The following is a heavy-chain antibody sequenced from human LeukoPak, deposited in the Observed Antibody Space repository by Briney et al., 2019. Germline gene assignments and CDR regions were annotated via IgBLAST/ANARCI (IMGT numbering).Heavy chain of an antibody. CDR1: GGSISSGGYS. CDR2: IYHSGST. J-gene: IGHJ4*02. Sequence: SETLSLTCAVSGGSISSGGYSWSWIRQPPGKGLEWIGYIYHSGSTYYNPSLKSRVTISVDRSKNQFSLKLSSVTAADTAVYYCAREVDYYFDYWGQGTLVTVSS. CDR3: AREVDYYFDY. V-gene: IGHV4-30-2*01.